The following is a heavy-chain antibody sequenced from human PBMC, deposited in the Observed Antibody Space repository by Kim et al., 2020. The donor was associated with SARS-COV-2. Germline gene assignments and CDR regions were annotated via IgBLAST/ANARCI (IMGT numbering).Heavy chain of an antibody. J-gene: IGHJ4*02. Sequence: SETLSLTCAVYGGSFSGYYWSWIRQPPGKGLEWIGEINHSGSTNYNPSLKSRVTISVDTSKNQFSLKLSSVTAAYTAVYYCARGRGVLLWFGEFSGNYDFDYWGQGTLVTVSS. V-gene: IGHV4-34*01. CDR2: INHSGST. CDR1: GGSFSGYY. CDR3: ARGRGVLLWFGEFSGNYDFDY. D-gene: IGHD3-10*01.